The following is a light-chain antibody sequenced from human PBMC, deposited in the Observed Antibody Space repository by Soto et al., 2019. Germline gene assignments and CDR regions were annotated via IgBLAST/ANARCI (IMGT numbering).Light chain of an antibody. CDR2: STN. J-gene: IGLJ2*01. V-gene: IGLV1-44*01. CDR3: AAWDDSLNGEVV. CDR1: SSNIGSNS. Sequence: QSVLTQPPSASGTPEQRVTISCSGSSSNIGSNSVNWYQQLPGTAPKLLIYSTNQRPSGVPDRFSGSKSDTSASLAISGLQSEDEADYYCAAWDDSLNGEVVFGGGTKVTVL.